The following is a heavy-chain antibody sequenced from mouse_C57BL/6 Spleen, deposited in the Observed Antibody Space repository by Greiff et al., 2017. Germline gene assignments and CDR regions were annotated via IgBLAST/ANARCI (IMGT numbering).Heavy chain of an antibody. CDR3: ARWEGNLLGRGFDY. D-gene: IGHD2-1*01. J-gene: IGHJ2*01. V-gene: IGHV1-55*01. CDR1: GYTFTSYW. CDR2: IYPGSGST. Sequence: VQLQQSGAELVKPGASVKMSCKASGYTFTSYWITWVKQRPGQGLEWIGDIYPGSGSTNYNEKFKSKATLPVDTSSSTAYMQLSSLTSEDSAGYYWARWEGNLLGRGFDYWGQGTTLTVSS.